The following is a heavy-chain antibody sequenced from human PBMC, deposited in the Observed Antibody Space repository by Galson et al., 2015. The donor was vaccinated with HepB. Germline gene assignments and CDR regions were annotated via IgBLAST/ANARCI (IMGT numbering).Heavy chain of an antibody. D-gene: IGHD6-19*01. CDR1: EFTFSNYP. CDR3: ARGPGLYDSGWFPFDS. J-gene: IGHJ4*02. CDR2: ISYDGGNK. V-gene: IGHV3-30-3*01. Sequence: SLRLSCAASEFTFSNYPLHWVRQAPGKGLEWVAFISYDGGNKKYANSVKGRFTISRDNSKNTLYLQMNSLGLEDTAVYYCARGPGLYDSGWFPFDSWGQGTRVTVSS.